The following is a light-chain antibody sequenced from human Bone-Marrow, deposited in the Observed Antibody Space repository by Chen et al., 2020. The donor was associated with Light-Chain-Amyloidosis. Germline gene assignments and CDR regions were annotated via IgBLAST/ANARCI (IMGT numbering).Light chain of an antibody. J-gene: IGLJ2*01. Sequence: SYELTQPPSVSVSPGQTARITCSGEDLPTKYAYWYQQKPGQAPGLEIRRDTERPSGISERFSSSRSGTTATLTISGVQAEDEADYRCQSADSSGTYEVIFGGGTNLTVL. CDR2: RDT. CDR1: DLPTKY. CDR3: QSADSSGTYEVI. V-gene: IGLV3-25*03.